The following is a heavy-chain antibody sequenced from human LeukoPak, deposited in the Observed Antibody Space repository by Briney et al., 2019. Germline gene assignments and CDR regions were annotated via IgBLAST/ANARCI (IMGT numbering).Heavy chain of an antibody. CDR3: AQGFSSGWYPY. J-gene: IGHJ4*02. Sequence: GGSLRLSCAVSGFSVSSFGMSWVRQAPGRGLEWISAISLNVETTWYADSVKGRFTISRDNSKNTLYLQLTSLRAEDTAVYYCAQGFSSGWYPYWGQGSLVSVSS. CDR1: GFSVSSFG. V-gene: IGHV3-23*01. D-gene: IGHD6-19*01. CDR2: ISLNVETT.